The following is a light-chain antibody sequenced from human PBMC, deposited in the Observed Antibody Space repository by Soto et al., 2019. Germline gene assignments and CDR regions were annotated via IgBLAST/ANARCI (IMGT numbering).Light chain of an antibody. CDR1: NNDVGAFNY. V-gene: IGLV2-11*01. J-gene: IGLJ3*02. CDR2: DVT. Sequence: QSALTQPRSVSGSPGQSVPISCTGTNNDVGAFNYVSWYQQHPGKAPKLIIYDVTQRPSGVPDRFSGSKSGNTASLTISGLQAEDEAEYYCCSYGGTDWVFGGGTKLTVL. CDR3: CSYGGTDWV.